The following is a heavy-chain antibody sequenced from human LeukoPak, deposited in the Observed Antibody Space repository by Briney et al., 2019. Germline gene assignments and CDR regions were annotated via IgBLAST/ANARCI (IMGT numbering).Heavy chain of an antibody. CDR2: INHSGST. D-gene: IGHD4-17*01. CDR1: GGSFSGYY. Sequence: SETLSLTCAVYGGSFSGYYWSWIRQPPGKGLEWIGEINHSGSTNYNPSLKSRVTISVDTSKNQFSLKLGSVTAADTAVYYCARGIYGDYLDPWGQGTLVTVSS. V-gene: IGHV4-34*01. J-gene: IGHJ5*02. CDR3: ARGIYGDYLDP.